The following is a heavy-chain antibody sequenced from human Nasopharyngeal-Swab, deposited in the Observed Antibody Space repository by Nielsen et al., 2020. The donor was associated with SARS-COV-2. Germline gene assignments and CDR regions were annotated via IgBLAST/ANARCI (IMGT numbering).Heavy chain of an antibody. CDR1: GFTVSSNY. CDR2: IKQDGSEK. D-gene: IGHD1-7*01. CDR3: ARDPIPNWNYGRTDFDY. Sequence: GGSLRLSCAASGFTVSSNYMSWVRQAPGKGLEWAANIKQDGSEKYYVDSVKGRFTISRDNAKNSLYLQMDSLRAEDTAVYYCARDPIPNWNYGRTDFDYWGQGTLVTVSS. J-gene: IGHJ4*02. V-gene: IGHV3-7*01.